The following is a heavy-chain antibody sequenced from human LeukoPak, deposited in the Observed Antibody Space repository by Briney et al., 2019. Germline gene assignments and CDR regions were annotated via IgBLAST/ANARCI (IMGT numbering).Heavy chain of an antibody. CDR2: ISSSSSYI. CDR3: ASSGYSYGDAWFDP. D-gene: IGHD5-18*01. V-gene: IGHV3-21*01. CDR1: GFTFSSYS. Sequence: GGSLRLSCAASGFTFSSYSMNWVRQAPGRGLECVSSISSSSSYIYYADSVKGRFTISRDNAKNSLYLQMNSLRAEDTAVYYCASSGYSYGDAWFDPWGQGTLVTVSS. J-gene: IGHJ5*02.